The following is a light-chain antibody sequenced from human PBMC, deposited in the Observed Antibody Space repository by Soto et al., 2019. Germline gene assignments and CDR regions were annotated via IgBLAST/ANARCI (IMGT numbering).Light chain of an antibody. CDR2: KAT. J-gene: IGKJ2*01. CDR3: QEYNDFKYT. CDR1: QSIGSG. V-gene: IGKV1-5*03. Sequence: DIQMTQSPSTLSASVGDGVTITCRASQSIGSGLAWYQQRPGKAPKLLIYKATNLQGGVPSRFSGSGSGTDFSLNISSLQPVDSATYDCQEYNDFKYTFGQGTKLEI.